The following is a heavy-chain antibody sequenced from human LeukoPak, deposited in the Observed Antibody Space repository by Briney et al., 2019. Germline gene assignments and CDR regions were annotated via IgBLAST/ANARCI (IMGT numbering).Heavy chain of an antibody. V-gene: IGHV4-30-2*01. CDR2: IYHSGST. CDR3: ASGRLLSRGPYYYGMDV. D-gene: IGHD2-2*01. J-gene: IGHJ6*04. Sequence: PSQTLSLTCAVSGGSISSGGYSWSWIRQPPGKGLEWIGYIYHSGSTYYNPSLKSRVTISVDRSKNQFSLKLSSVTAADTAVYYCASGRLLSRGPYYYGMDVWGKGTTVTVSS. CDR1: GGSISSGGYS.